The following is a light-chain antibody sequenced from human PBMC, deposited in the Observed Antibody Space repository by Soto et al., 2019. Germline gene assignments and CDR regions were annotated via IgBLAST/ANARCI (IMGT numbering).Light chain of an antibody. CDR3: QQYGSSPPWS. CDR1: QSVSNNY. CDR2: AAS. V-gene: IGKV3-20*01. Sequence: EIVLTQSAGTLSLSPGERATLSCGASQSVSNNYLAWYQQKPGQAPRLLIYAASNRAAGIPDRFSGSGSGTDFTITISRLEPEDFAVYYCQQYGSSPPWSFGQGTKVDI. J-gene: IGKJ1*01.